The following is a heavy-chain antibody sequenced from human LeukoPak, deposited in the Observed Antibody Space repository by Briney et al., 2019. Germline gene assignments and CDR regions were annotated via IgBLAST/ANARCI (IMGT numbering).Heavy chain of an antibody. V-gene: IGHV3-43*02. CDR1: GFTFDDYA. CDR2: INEGGDTT. Sequence: GGSLRLSCAASGFTFDDYAMHWVRHAPGKGLEWVSLINEGGDTTYYADSVKGRFTISRDNSKNFLYLQMTSLRTEDTGLYYCSPYDGNYLGDYWGQGTLVTVSS. J-gene: IGHJ4*02. CDR3: SPYDGNYLGDY. D-gene: IGHD1-7*01.